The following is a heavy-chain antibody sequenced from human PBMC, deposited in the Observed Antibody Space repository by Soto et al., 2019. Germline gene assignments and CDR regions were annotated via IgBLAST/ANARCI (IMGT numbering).Heavy chain of an antibody. J-gene: IGHJ5*02. V-gene: IGHV4-59*08. CDR1: GGSISSYY. D-gene: IGHD6-13*01. Sequence: PSETLSLTCTVAGGSISSYYWSWIRQPPGKGLEWIGYIYYSGSTNYNPSLKSRVTISVDTSKNQFSLKLSSVTAADTAVYYCARGGGRGGSWYYWFAPWGQGTLVTVSS. CDR3: ARGGGRGGSWYYWFAP. CDR2: IYYSGST.